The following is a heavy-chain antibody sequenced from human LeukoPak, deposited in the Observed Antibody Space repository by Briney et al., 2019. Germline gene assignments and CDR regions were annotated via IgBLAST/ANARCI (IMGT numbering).Heavy chain of an antibody. CDR1: GFSVTDAW. V-gene: IGHV3-15*01. CDR3: ATDQVTD. Sequence: GEPLRLSCAASGFSVTDAWMHWVRQAPGKGLEWVGRIKRKSDGGTTDCAAPVRDRFTVSRDETKNTVYLQMNSLKIEDTAVYYCATDQVTDWGQGTLVTVSS. J-gene: IGHJ4*02. D-gene: IGHD2-21*02. CDR2: IKRKSDGGTT.